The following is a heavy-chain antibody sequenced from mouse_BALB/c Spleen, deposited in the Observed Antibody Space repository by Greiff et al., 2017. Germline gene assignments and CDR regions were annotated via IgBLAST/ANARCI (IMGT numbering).Heavy chain of an antibody. V-gene: IGHV8-12*01. CDR1: GFSLSTSGMG. J-gene: IGHJ1*01. CDR2: IYWDDDK. Sequence: QVTLKESGPGILQPSQTLSLTCSFSGFSLSTSGMGVSWIRQPSGKGLEWLAHIYWDDDKRYNPSLKSRLTISKDTSRNQVFLKITSVDTADTATYYCARRAYYSYDVWYFDVWGAGTTVTVSS. CDR3: ARRAYYSYDVWYFDV. D-gene: IGHD2-12*01.